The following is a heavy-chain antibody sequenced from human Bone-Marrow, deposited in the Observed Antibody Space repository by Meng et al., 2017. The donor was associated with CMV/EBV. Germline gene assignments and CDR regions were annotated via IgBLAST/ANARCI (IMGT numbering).Heavy chain of an antibody. Sequence: GESLKISCAASGFTFSNYSMNWVRQAPGKGLEWVSYISSSSSTIYYADSVKGRFTISRDNAKNSLYLQMNSLRAEDTAVYYCARDSHRLYDFWSGYEYYYYYYGMDVWGQGTTVTVSS. V-gene: IGHV3-48*04. CDR3: ARDSHRLYDFWSGYEYYYYYYGMDV. CDR1: GFTFSNYS. D-gene: IGHD3-3*01. CDR2: ISSSSSTI. J-gene: IGHJ6*02.